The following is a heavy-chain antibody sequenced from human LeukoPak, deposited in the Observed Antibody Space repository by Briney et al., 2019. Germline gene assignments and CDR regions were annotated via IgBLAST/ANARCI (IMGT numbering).Heavy chain of an antibody. CDR3: ARELEGSWTGQADYYYYYMDV. CDR2: INPNSGGT. V-gene: IGHV1-2*02. Sequence: ASVKVSCKASGYTFSDYYIHWVRQAPGQGFEWMGWINPNSGGTNFAQNFQGRVTMTRDTSISTAYMELRRLRSDDTAVYYCARELEGSWTGQADYYYYYMDVWGKGTTVTVSS. D-gene: IGHD6-13*01. J-gene: IGHJ6*03. CDR1: GYTFSDYY.